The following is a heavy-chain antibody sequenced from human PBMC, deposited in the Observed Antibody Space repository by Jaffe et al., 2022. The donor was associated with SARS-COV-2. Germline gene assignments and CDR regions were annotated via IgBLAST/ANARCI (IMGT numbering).Heavy chain of an antibody. CDR3: AKDPSLDAMIWDWYFDL. V-gene: IGHV3-23*01. CDR2: ISGSGGST. J-gene: IGHJ2*01. Sequence: EVQLLESGGGLVQPGGSLRLSCAASGFTFSSYAMSWVRQAPGKGLEWVSAISGSGGSTYYADSVKGRFTISRDNSKNTLYLQMNSLRAEDTAVYYCAKDPSLDAMIWDWYFDLWGRGTLVTVSS. D-gene: IGHD3-22*01. CDR1: GFTFSSYA.